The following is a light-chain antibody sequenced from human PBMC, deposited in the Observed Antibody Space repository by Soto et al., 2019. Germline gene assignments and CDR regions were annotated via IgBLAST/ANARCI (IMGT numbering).Light chain of an antibody. CDR1: QSISSW. CDR2: DAS. V-gene: IGKV1-5*01. CDR3: QQYNSYSPYT. J-gene: IGKJ2*01. Sequence: DIQMTQSPSTLSASVGDRVTITCRASQSISSWLAWYQQKPGKAPKLLIYDASSLESGVPSRVSGSGSGTEFTLTISSLQPDDFATYYCQQYNSYSPYTFGHGTQLEIK.